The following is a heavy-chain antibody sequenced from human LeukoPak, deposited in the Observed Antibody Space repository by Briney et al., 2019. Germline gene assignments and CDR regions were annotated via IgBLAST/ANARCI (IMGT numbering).Heavy chain of an antibody. CDR3: TRDQTPYY. CDR2: IRSKVYGGTP. Sequence: GGTLSLSCAASGFTFSTYGMNWVRQAPGKGLEWVGFIRSKVYGGTPEYAASVKGRFTISRDDSKGIAYLQMNSLKTEDTAVYYCTRDQTPYYWGQGTLVTVSS. V-gene: IGHV3-49*04. J-gene: IGHJ4*02. CDR1: GFTFSTYG.